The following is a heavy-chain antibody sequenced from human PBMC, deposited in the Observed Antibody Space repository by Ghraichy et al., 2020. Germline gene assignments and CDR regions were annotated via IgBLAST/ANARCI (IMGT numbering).Heavy chain of an antibody. CDR2: IYYSGST. V-gene: IGHV4-61*01. J-gene: IGHJ6*02. CDR3: VRDQRLWFGEIYYYGMDV. CDR1: GGSVSSGSYY. D-gene: IGHD3-10*01. Sequence: SETLSLTCTVSGGSVSSGSYYWSWIRQPPGKGLEWIGYIYYSGSTNYNPSLKSRVTISVDTSKNQFSLKLISVTAADTAVYYCVRDQRLWFGEIYYYGMDVWGQGTTVTVSS.